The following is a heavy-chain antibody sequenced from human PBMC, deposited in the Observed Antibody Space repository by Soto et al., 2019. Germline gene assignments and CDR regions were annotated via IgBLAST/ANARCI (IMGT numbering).Heavy chain of an antibody. Sequence: QVQLVQSGPEVKSPGASVRVSCNTSGYKFNTFGISWVRQAPGQGLEWMGWISGHNGNTNYAQKFQARLTMTTDTSRSTVYMELTSLKSYDTAVYYCARDHDFGSGYWPLGYWGQGTLVTVSS. J-gene: IGHJ4*02. D-gene: IGHD3-22*01. CDR2: ISGHNGNT. CDR3: ARDHDFGSGYWPLGY. V-gene: IGHV1-18*04. CDR1: GYKFNTFG.